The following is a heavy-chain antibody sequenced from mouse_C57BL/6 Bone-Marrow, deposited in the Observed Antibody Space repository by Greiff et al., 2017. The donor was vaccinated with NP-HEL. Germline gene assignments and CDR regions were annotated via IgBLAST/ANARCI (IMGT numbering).Heavy chain of an antibody. CDR1: GYSFTGYY. CDR2: INPSTSGT. J-gene: IGHJ2*01. V-gene: IGHV1-42*01. Sequence: EVQLQESGPELVKPGASVKISCKASGYSFTGYYMNWVQQSPEKSLEWIGEINPSTSGTTYNQKFKAKATLTVDTSSSTAYMQLKSLASEDTAVYYCARVDYWGKGTTLTVSS. CDR3: ARVDY.